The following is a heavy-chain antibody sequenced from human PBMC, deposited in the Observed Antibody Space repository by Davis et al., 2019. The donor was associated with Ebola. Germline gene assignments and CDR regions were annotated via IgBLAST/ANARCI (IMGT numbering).Heavy chain of an antibody. CDR3: ARVNIAAAGTSVFDY. V-gene: IGHV3-30*03. D-gene: IGHD6-13*01. CDR2: ISYDGSNK. Sequence: PGGSLRLSCAASGFTFSSYGMHWVRQAPGKGLEWVAVISYDGSNKYYADSVKGRFTISRDNSKNTLYLQMNSLRAEDTAVYYCARVNIAAAGTSVFDYWGQGTLVTVSS. J-gene: IGHJ4*02. CDR1: GFTFSSYG.